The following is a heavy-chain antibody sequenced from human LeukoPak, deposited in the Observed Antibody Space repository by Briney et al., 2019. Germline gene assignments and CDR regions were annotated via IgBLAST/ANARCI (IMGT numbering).Heavy chain of an antibody. CDR2: MNPNSGNT. J-gene: IGHJ4*02. D-gene: IGHD6-13*01. V-gene: IGHV1-8*03. CDR3: ARGSLSSWGSDY. Sequence: GASVKVSCKASGYTFTSYDINWVRQATGQGLEWMGWMNPNSGNTGYAQKFQGRVTITRNTSISTAYMELSSLRSEDTAVYYCARGSLSSWGSDYWGQGTLVTVSS. CDR1: GYTFTSYD.